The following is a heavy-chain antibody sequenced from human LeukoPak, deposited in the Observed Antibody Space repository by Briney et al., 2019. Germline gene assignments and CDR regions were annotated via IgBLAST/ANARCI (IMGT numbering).Heavy chain of an antibody. CDR1: GFTLSSSE. J-gene: IGHJ6*03. V-gene: IGHV3-48*03. CDR2: ISRSGSTI. D-gene: IGHD3/OR15-3a*01. Sequence: GGSLRLSCAASGFTLSSSEMNWVRQAPGKGLEWVSYISRSGSTIFYADSVKGRLTISRDNAKNSVSLQMNSLRAEDTAVYFCARPTWTNYMDVWGKGTAVTVSS. CDR3: ARPTWTNYMDV.